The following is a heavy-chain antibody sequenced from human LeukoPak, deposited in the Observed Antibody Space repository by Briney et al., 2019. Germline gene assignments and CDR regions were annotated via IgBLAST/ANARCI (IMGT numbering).Heavy chain of an antibody. Sequence: PGGSLRLSCAASGFTFSSYWMSWVRQAPGKGLEWVSSISSSSSYIYYADSVKGRFTISRDNAKNSLYLQMNSLRAEDTAVYYCARDPRPIAAVALFDYWGQGTLVTVSS. V-gene: IGHV3-21*01. J-gene: IGHJ4*02. CDR1: GFTFSSYW. D-gene: IGHD6-13*01. CDR2: ISSSSSYI. CDR3: ARDPRPIAAVALFDY.